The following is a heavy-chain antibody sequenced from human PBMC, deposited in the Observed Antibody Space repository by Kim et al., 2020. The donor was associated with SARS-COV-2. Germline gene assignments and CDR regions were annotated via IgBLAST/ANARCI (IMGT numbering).Heavy chain of an antibody. V-gene: IGHV4-39*01. Sequence: PSLKRSVTISVDTSKNQFSVKLSSLTASDTAVYYCARLDRYSGYDIDDYWGQGTLVTISS. J-gene: IGHJ4*02. D-gene: IGHD5-12*01. CDR3: ARLDRYSGYDIDDY.